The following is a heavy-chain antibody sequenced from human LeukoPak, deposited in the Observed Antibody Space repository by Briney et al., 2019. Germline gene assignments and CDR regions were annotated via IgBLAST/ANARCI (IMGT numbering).Heavy chain of an antibody. CDR1: GGSISSYY. CDR2: ISYSGST. V-gene: IGHV4-59*01. CDR3: ARDRGLPDPYFDY. D-gene: IGHD1-26*01. J-gene: IGHJ4*02. Sequence: PSETLSLTCTVSGGSISSYYWSWSRQPPGKGLEWIGYISYSGSTNYNPSLKSRVTISVDTSKNQFSLKMSSVTAADTAVYYCARDRGLPDPYFDYWGQGTLVTVSS.